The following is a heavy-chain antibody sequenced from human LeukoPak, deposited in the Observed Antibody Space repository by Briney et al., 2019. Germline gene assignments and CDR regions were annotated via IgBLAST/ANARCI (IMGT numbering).Heavy chain of an antibody. CDR3: ARNVYYYDSSGYRAFLDY. J-gene: IGHJ4*02. Sequence: PSGTLSLTCAVSGGSISSSNWWSWVRQSPGEGLEWIGEIFHSGSTNYNPSLKSRITISVDKSKNQFSLKLNSVTAADTAVYFCARNVYYYDSSGYRAFLDYWGQGTLVTVSS. CDR2: IFHSGST. D-gene: IGHD3-22*01. CDR1: GGSISSSNW. V-gene: IGHV4-4*02.